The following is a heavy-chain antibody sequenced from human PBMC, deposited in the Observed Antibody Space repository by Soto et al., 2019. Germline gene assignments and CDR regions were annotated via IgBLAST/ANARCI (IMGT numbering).Heavy chain of an antibody. V-gene: IGHV1-3*01. Sequence: ASVKVSCKASGYTFTSYAMHWVRQAPGQRLEWMGWINAGNGNTKYSQKFQGRVTITRDTSASTAYMELSSLRSVDTAVYYCARDSYDILTHYYYGMDVWGQGTTVTVSS. CDR2: INAGNGNT. CDR1: GYTFTSYA. J-gene: IGHJ6*02. CDR3: ARDSYDILTHYYYGMDV. D-gene: IGHD3-9*01.